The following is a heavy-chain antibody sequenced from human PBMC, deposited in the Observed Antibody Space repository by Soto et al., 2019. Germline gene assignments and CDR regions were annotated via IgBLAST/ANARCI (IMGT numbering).Heavy chain of an antibody. J-gene: IGHJ4*02. CDR1: GYTFTSYA. Sequence: QVQLVQSGAEVKKPWASVKVACKASGYTFTSYAMHLLSQAPVKRFEWMGWINAGNGNTKYSQKFQGRVTMTRDTSASTAYMALSSLRSEYKAVYYCDRIELWWRSNSFEYWGQGTLVTVS. V-gene: IGHV1-3*01. CDR2: INAGNGNT. D-gene: IGHD2-21*01. CDR3: DRIELWWRSNSFEY.